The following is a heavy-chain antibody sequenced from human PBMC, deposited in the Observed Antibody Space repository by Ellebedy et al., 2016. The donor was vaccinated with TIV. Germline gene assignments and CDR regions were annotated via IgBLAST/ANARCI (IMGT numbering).Heavy chain of an antibody. J-gene: IGHJ6*02. CDR2: LYKGGKS. V-gene: IGHV3-66*01. Sequence: GGSLRLSCEASGITVSDYFMNWVRQAPGKGLEWVSVLYKGGKSNYTDSVNGRFTVSRDNSKNTLYLQMDSLRAEDTAVYYCASILEPGVDTAMVILTYYYYGMDVWGQGTTVTVSS. D-gene: IGHD5-18*01. CDR1: GITVSDYF. CDR3: ASILEPGVDTAMVILTYYYYGMDV.